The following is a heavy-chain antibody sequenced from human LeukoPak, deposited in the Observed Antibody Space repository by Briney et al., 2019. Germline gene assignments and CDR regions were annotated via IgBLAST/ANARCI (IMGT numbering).Heavy chain of an antibody. CDR1: GGPISSGGYY. Sequence: PSETLSLTCTVSGGPISSGGYYWSWIRQHPGKGLEWIGYIYYSGSTYYNPSLKSRVTISVDTSKNQFSLKLSSVTAADTAVYYCARGGISYYFDYWGQGTLVTVSS. D-gene: IGHD2-2*01. V-gene: IGHV4-31*03. J-gene: IGHJ4*02. CDR2: IYYSGST. CDR3: ARGGISYYFDY.